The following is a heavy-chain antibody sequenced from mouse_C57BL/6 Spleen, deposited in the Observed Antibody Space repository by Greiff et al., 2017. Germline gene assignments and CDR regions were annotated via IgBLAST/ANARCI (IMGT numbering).Heavy chain of an antibody. V-gene: IGHV5-12*01. J-gene: IGHJ2*01. D-gene: IGHD1-1*01. Sequence: EVMLVESGGGLVQPGGSLKLSCAASGFTFSDYYMYWVRQTPEKRLEWVAYISNGGGSTYYPDTVKGRFTISRDNAKNTLYLQMSRLKSEDTAMYYCARRYYGSIDYWGQGTTLTVSS. CDR1: GFTFSDYY. CDR2: ISNGGGST. CDR3: ARRYYGSIDY.